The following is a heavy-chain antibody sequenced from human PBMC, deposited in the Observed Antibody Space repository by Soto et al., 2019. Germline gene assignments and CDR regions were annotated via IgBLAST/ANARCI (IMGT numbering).Heavy chain of an antibody. J-gene: IGHJ5*02. CDR1: GYTFTSYY. CDR3: ARIDYGANS. D-gene: IGHD4-17*01. CDR2: IYPSGGRT. Sequence: ASVKVSCKAYGYTFTSYYIHWVRQAPGQGLEWMGIIYPSGGRTSYAQRFQGRVTMTRDTSTSTVYMELSSLRSDDTAVYYCARIDYGANSWGQGTLVTVSS. V-gene: IGHV1-46*03.